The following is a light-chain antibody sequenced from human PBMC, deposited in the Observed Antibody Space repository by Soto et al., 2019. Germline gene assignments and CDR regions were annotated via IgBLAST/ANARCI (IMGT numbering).Light chain of an antibody. J-gene: IGLJ1*01. CDR1: SSNIGRNT. V-gene: IGLV1-44*01. CDR2: TNN. CDR3: AAWDDSLNVYV. Sequence: QSALTQPPSASGTPGQRVTISCSGSSSNIGRNTVSWYQQLPGTAPKLLLFTNNQRPSGVPARFSGSKSGTSASLAISGLQSEDEADFYCAAWDDSLNVYVFGTGTKLTVL.